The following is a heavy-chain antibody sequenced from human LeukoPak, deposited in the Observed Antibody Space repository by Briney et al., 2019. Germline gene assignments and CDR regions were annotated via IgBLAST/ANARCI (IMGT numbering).Heavy chain of an antibody. V-gene: IGHV3-23*01. J-gene: IGHJ4*02. CDR1: GFTFSSYA. CDR2: ISGSGGST. CDR3: AKDLMRVPAAIPFDY. Sequence: PGGSLRLSCAASGFTFSSYAMSWVRQAPGKGLEWVSAISGSGGSTYYADSVKGRFTISRDNSKNTLYLQMNSLRAEDTAVYYCAKDLMRVPAAIPFDYWGQGTLVTVSS. D-gene: IGHD2-2*01.